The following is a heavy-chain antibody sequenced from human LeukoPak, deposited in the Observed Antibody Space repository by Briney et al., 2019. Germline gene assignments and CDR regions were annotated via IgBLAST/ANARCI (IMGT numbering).Heavy chain of an antibody. V-gene: IGHV4-61*02. J-gene: IGHJ4*02. D-gene: IGHD2-15*01. CDR2: IYTSGNT. Sequence: SETLSLTCTVSGGSLSSGSYYWSWIRQPAGKGLEWIGRIYTSGNTIHNPSLKSRITISIDTSKNQFSLKLSSVTAADTAVYYCASSQWCADYWGQGILVTVSS. CDR1: GGSLSSGSYY. CDR3: ASSQWCADY.